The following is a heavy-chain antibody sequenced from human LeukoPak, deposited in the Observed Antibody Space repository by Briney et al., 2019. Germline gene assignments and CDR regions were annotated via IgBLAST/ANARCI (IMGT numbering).Heavy chain of an antibody. J-gene: IGHJ4*02. D-gene: IGHD3-22*01. V-gene: IGHV1-2*02. CDR2: INPNSGGT. CDR1: GYTFTGYY. CDR3: ARGEKYYYDSSGYYARRGIDY. Sequence: GASVKVSCKASGYTFTGYYMHWVRQAPGQGLEWMGWINPNSGGTNYGQKFQGRVTMTRDTSISTAYMELSRLRSDDTAVYYCARGEKYYYDSSGYYARRGIDYWGQGTLVTVSS.